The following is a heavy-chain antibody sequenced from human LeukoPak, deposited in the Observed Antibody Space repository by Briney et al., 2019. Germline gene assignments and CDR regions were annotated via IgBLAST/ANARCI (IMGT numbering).Heavy chain of an antibody. CDR1: GSSFSSYS. J-gene: IGHJ4*02. Sequence: PGGSLRLSCAASGSSFSSYSMNWVRQAPGKGLEWVSYITSSSSTMYYADSVKGRFTISRDNAKSSLYLQMDSLRDEDTAVYYCAKAYSSSWVYFDDWGQGTLVTVSS. D-gene: IGHD6-13*01. CDR3: AKAYSSSWVYFDD. CDR2: ITSSSSTM. V-gene: IGHV3-48*02.